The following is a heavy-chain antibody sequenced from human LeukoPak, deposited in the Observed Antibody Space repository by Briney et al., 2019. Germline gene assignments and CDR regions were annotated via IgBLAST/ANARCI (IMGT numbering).Heavy chain of an antibody. Sequence: GGSLRLSCAASGFTVSSNYMTWVRQAPGKGLEWVSLIYSGGKTYYADSVKGRFTISRDNSKNTLYLQMNSLKAEDTAVYYCAGSSHLGFVELFGALDYWGQGTLVTVSS. D-gene: IGHD3-10*01. CDR1: GFTVSSNY. CDR3: AGSSHLGFVELFGALDY. CDR2: IYSGGKT. V-gene: IGHV3-53*01. J-gene: IGHJ4*02.